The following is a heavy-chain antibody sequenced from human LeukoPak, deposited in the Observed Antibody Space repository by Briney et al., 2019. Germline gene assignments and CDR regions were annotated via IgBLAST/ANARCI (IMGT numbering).Heavy chain of an antibody. J-gene: IGHJ4*02. CDR2: IWFDGSNK. Sequence: GGSLRLSCAASGFTFTNYNMHWVRQAPGQGLEWVAIIWFDGSNKYYADSVKGRFTLSRGNSKNTLYLQMNSLRAEDTAVYYCAKGGGGSCYSNVDYWGQGTLVTVSS. V-gene: IGHV3-33*06. CDR1: GFTFTNYN. CDR3: AKGGGGSCYSNVDY. D-gene: IGHD2-15*01.